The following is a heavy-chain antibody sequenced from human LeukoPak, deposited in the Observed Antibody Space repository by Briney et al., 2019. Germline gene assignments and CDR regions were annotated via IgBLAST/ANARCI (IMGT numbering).Heavy chain of an antibody. CDR3: ARVRQQLVGGYYFDY. Sequence: SETLSLTCNVSGVSISSSSYYWGWIRQPPGKGLEWIGSIYSSGSTYYNSSLKSRVTISIDTSKNQVSLKMSSVTAADTAVYYCARVRQQLVGGYYFDYWGQGTLVTVSS. J-gene: IGHJ4*02. CDR1: GVSISSSSYY. CDR2: IYSSGST. D-gene: IGHD6-13*01. V-gene: IGHV4-39*07.